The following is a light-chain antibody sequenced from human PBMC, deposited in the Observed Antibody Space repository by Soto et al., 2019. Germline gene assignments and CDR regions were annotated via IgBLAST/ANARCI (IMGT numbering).Light chain of an antibody. Sequence: DIQMTQSPSTLSASVGDRITITCRASQSISSWLAWYQQKPGKAPKVLIYDASRLESGVPSRFSGSASGTEFTLTISSLQPDDLATYYCQQYSTYSGAFGQGTKV. CDR1: QSISSW. CDR2: DAS. V-gene: IGKV1-5*01. CDR3: QQYSTYSGA. J-gene: IGKJ1*01.